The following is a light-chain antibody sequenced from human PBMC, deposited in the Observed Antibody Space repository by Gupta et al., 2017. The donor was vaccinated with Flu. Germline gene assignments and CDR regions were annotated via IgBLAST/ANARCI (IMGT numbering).Light chain of an antibody. CDR2: KAS. Sequence: DIQMTQSPSTLSASVGDRVTIGCRASQSISSWLAWYQQKPGKAPNLLMNKASCLQSGVPSRFSGSGSGTEFTLTITSLQPDDFATYYCQQEDSYPYTFGQGTKVEIK. J-gene: IGKJ2*01. CDR1: QSISSW. CDR3: QQEDSYPYT. V-gene: IGKV1-5*03.